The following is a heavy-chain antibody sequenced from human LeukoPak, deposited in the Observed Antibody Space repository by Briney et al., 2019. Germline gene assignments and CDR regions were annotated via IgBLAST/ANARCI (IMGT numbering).Heavy chain of an antibody. D-gene: IGHD2-15*01. CDR3: ARDNDEVVVVVAATYYGMDV. V-gene: IGHV3-74*01. Sequence: GGSLRLSCAASGFAFSSYWMHWVRQAPGKGLVWVSRINSDGSSTSYADSVKGRFTISRDNAKNTLYLQMNSLRAEDTAVYYCARDNDEVVVVVAATYYGMDVWGQGTTVTVSS. CDR2: INSDGSST. CDR1: GFAFSSYW. J-gene: IGHJ6*02.